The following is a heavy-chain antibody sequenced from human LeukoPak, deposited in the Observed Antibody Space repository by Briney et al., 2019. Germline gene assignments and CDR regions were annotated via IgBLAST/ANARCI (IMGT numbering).Heavy chain of an antibody. CDR1: GFTFSSYA. V-gene: IGHV3-23*01. CDR2: ISGSGGST. CDR3: AKDYYDSSGYYRQIGLVPYY. Sequence: PGGSLRLSCAASGFTFSSYAMSWVRQAPGKGLEWVSAISGSGGSTYYAGSVKGRFTISRDNSKNTLYLQMNSLRAEDTAVYYCAKDYYDSSGYYRQIGLVPYYWGQGTLVTVSS. D-gene: IGHD3-22*01. J-gene: IGHJ4*02.